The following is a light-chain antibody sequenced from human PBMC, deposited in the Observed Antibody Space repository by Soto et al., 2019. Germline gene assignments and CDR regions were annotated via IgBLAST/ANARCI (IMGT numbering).Light chain of an antibody. J-gene: IGKJ1*01. CDR1: QTISSW. CDR2: DVS. Sequence: DIQMTQSPSTLSASEGDRVTITCRASQTISSWLAWYQQKPGTAPKILIYDVSSLESGVPSRFSGSRSGTEFTLTISSLQPDDFATYYCQQYNSYPWTFGQGTKVDIK. CDR3: QQYNSYPWT. V-gene: IGKV1-5*01.